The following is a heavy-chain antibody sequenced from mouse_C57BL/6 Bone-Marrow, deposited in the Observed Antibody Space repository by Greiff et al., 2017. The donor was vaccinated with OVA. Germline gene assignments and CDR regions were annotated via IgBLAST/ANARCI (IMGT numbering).Heavy chain of an antibody. J-gene: IGHJ2*01. V-gene: IGHV5-6*01. CDR1: GFTFSSYG. Sequence: EVHLVESGGDLVKPGGSLKLSCAASGFTFSSYGMSWVRQTPDKRLEWVATISSGGSYTYYPDSVKGRFTISSDNAKHNLYLQMISLKSEYTSMYYCARRVYYFNYWGQGTTLTVSS. CDR3: ARRVYYFNY. CDR2: ISSGGSYT.